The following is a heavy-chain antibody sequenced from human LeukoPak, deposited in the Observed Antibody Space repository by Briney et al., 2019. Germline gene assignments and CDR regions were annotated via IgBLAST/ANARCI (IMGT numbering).Heavy chain of an antibody. V-gene: IGHV4-38-2*02. J-gene: IGHJ4*02. D-gene: IGHD3-22*01. Sequence: SETLSLTCTVSGDSITTPYYWGWIRQSPGKGLEWIGSIFHSGNTYYSPSLKSLVTISIDTSKNQFSLRLNSVTAADTAVYYCARPGESSGYMWFYWGQGTLVTVSS. CDR2: IFHSGNT. CDR1: GDSITTPYY. CDR3: ARPGESSGYMWFY.